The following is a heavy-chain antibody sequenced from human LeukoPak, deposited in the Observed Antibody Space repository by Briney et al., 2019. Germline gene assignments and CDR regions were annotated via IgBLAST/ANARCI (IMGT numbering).Heavy chain of an antibody. D-gene: IGHD2-2*01. CDR3: ARHHAGLYCSSTSCLNWFDP. CDR1: GGSISSSSYY. CDR2: IYYSGST. V-gene: IGHV4-39*01. J-gene: IGHJ5*02. Sequence: PSETLSLTRTVSGGSISSSSYYWGWIRQPPGKGLEWIGSIYYSGSTYYNPSLKSRFTISVDTSKNPFSLKLSSVTAADTAVYYCARHHAGLYCSSTSCLNWFDPWGQGTLVTVSS.